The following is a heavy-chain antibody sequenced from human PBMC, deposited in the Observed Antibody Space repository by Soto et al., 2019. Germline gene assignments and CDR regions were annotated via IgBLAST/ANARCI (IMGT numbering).Heavy chain of an antibody. CDR1: GFTFSSYW. D-gene: IGHD6-6*01. CDR3: AGSIGAWLKRVGP. CDR2: IKQDGSEK. Sequence: EVQLVESGGGLVQPGGSLRLSCAASGFTFSSYWMSWVRQAPGKGLEWVANIKQDGSEKYYVDSVKGRFTLSRDNAKNSLYLQNKSLRGRDTAVDYCAGSIGAWLKRVGPWGQGTLVTVSS. V-gene: IGHV3-7*01. J-gene: IGHJ5*02.